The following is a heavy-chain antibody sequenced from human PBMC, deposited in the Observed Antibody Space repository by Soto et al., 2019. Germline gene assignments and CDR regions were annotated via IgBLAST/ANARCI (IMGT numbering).Heavy chain of an antibody. D-gene: IGHD4-4*01. Sequence: QVQLVQSGAEVKKPGASVKVSCKASGYTFTRYYMYWVRQAPGQGLEWMGIINPSGTSTSYAQKFQGIVTMTRDTSTSTVYMELSSLRSEDTAVYYCGRDVRDMATVSLHYWGQGTLVTVSS. CDR3: GRDVRDMATVSLHY. CDR1: GYTFTRYY. V-gene: IGHV1-46*03. J-gene: IGHJ4*02. CDR2: INPSGTST.